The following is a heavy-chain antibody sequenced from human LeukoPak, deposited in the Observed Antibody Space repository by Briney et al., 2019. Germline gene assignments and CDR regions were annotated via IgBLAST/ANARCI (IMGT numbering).Heavy chain of an antibody. CDR3: TRDYPDYSYYYYVDV. D-gene: IGHD4-11*01. J-gene: IGHJ6*03. CDR1: GFTFDDYA. CDR2: IRSKAHGGTT. Sequence: PGGSLRLSCTASGFTFDDYAMSWVRQAPGKGLEWVGFIRSKAHGGTTEYAASVKGRFTISGDDSKSIAYLQMNSLKTEDTAVYYCTRDYPDYSYYYYVDVWGKGTTVTVSS. V-gene: IGHV3-49*04.